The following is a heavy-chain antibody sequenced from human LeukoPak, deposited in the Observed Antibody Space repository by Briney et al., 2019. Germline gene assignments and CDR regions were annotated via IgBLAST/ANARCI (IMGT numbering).Heavy chain of an antibody. CDR2: IYSGGST. CDR1: GFTVSSNY. V-gene: IGHV3-53*01. CDR3: AGGGTFLRWLLLPSFDY. J-gene: IGHJ4*02. Sequence: GGSLRLSCAASGFTVSSNYMSWVRQAPGKGLEWVSVIYSGGSTYYADSVKGRFTISRDNSKNTLYLQMNSLRAEDTAVYYCAGGGTFLRWLLLPSFDYWGQGTLVTVSS. D-gene: IGHD3-22*01.